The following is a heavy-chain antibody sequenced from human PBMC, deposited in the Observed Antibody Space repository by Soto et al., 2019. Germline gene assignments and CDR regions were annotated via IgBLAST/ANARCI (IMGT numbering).Heavy chain of an antibody. CDR2: IYWDDDT. CDR1: GFSLTADGVG. V-gene: IGHV2-5*02. J-gene: IGHJ3*01. Sequence: QITLKESGPTVVKPTQTLTLTCTFSGFSLTADGVGVGWIRQPPGKALEWLALIYWDDDTRYSPTLKSRLTISKDISKGLVVLTLTDMDPVDAGTYFCVHHVTGGSFDVWGQGSRVTVS. CDR3: VHHVTGGSFDV. D-gene: IGHD4-4*01.